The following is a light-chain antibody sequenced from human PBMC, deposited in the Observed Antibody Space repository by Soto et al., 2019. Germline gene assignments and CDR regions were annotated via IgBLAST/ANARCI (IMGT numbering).Light chain of an antibody. V-gene: IGLV3-21*02. J-gene: IGLJ2*01. CDR1: NIGVKS. CDR3: QVWDNNSDHVV. Sequence: SYELTQPPSVSVASGQTASITCGGSNIGVKSVQWYQQKPGQAPVLVVYDGSDRPSGIPERFSGSNSGNTATLTISRVEAGDEADYYCQVWDNNSDHVVFGGGTQLTVL. CDR2: DGS.